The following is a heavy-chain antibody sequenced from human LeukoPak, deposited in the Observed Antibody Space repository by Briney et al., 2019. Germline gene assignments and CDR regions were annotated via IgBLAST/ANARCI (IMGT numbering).Heavy chain of an antibody. J-gene: IGHJ4*02. D-gene: IGHD3-10*01. CDR3: ARDFMVRGVTTLVDY. CDR1: GFTFSDYY. Sequence: PGGSLRLSCAASGFTFSDYYMSWIRQAPGKGLEWVSYISSSSSYTNYADSVKGRFTISRDNAKNSLYLQMNSLRAEDTAVYYCARDFMVRGVTTLVDYWGQGTLVTVSS. V-gene: IGHV3-11*06. CDR2: ISSSSSYT.